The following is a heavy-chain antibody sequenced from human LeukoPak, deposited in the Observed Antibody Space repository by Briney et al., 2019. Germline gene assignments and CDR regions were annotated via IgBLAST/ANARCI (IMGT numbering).Heavy chain of an antibody. CDR3: ARGYYDFWSDSNWFDP. CDR2: IYYSGST. V-gene: IGHV4-61*05. D-gene: IGHD3-3*01. Sequence: SETLSLTCTVSGGSIGSSNYFWGWIRQPPGKGLEWIGYIYYSGSTNYNPSLKSRVTISVDTSKNQFSLKLSSVTAADTAVYYCARGYYDFWSDSNWFDPWGQGTLVTVSS. J-gene: IGHJ5*02. CDR1: GGSIGSSNYF.